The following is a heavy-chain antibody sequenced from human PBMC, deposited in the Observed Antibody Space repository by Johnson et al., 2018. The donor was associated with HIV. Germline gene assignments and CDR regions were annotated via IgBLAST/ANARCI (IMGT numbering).Heavy chain of an antibody. CDR3: AKDYYGSGSKHDAFDI. V-gene: IGHV3-30*02. CDR2: IRYDGSNK. CDR1: GFTFSSYG. D-gene: IGHD3-10*01. Sequence: VQLVESGGGVVQPGGSLRLSCAASGFTFSSYGMHWVRQAPGKGLEWVAFIRYDGSNKYYADSVKGRFTISRDNSKNTLYLQMNSLRAEDTAVYYCAKDYYGSGSKHDAFDICGQGTMVTVSS. J-gene: IGHJ3*02.